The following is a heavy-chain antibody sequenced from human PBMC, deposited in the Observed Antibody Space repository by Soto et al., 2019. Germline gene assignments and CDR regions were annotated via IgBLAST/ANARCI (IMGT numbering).Heavy chain of an antibody. J-gene: IGHJ6*03. D-gene: IGHD1-1*01. CDR2: ISTTSSDI. Sequence: EEQLVESGGGLIKPGGSLRLSCVVSGFTFSDYTLNWVRQAPGRGLEWVSSISTTSSDIYYADSVKGRFTISRDNAKNSLYLQTDSLTAADTAVYYCTREASTAHNPLYFYYYMDVWGKGTTVTVSS. CDR3: TREASTAHNPLYFYYYMDV. CDR1: GFTFSDYT. V-gene: IGHV3-21*01.